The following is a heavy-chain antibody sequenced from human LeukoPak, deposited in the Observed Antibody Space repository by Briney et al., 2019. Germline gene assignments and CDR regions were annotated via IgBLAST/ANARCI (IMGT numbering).Heavy chain of an antibody. J-gene: IGHJ4*02. CDR1: GFTFSSYG. CDR3: AKDYDYLSGGVLLN. D-gene: IGHD3-16*01. V-gene: IGHV3-30*18. CDR2: ISYDGSNK. Sequence: PGGSLRLSCAASGFTFSSYGMHWVRQAPGKGLEWVAVISYDGSNKYYADSVKGRFTISRDNSKNTLYLQMNSLRAEDTAVYYCAKDYDYLSGGVLLNWGQGTLVTVSS.